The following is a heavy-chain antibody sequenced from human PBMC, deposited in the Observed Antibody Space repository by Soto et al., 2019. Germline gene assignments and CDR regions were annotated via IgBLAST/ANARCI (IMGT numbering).Heavy chain of an antibody. D-gene: IGHD3-3*01. CDR1: GFTFSSYS. V-gene: IGHV3-21*01. CDR3: ARDYDFWSCYYSRDAFDI. CDR2: ISSSSSYI. J-gene: IGHJ3*02. Sequence: EVQLVESGGGLVKPGGSLRLSCAASGFTFSSYSMNWVRQAPGKGLEWVSSISSSSSYIYYADSVKGRFTISRDNAKNSLYLQMNSLRAEDTAVYYCARDYDFWSCYYSRDAFDIWGQWTMVTVSS.